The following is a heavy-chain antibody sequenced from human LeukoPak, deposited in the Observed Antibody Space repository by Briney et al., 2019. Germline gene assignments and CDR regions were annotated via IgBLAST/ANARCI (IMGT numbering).Heavy chain of an antibody. CDR2: ISSSSSYT. Sequence: GGSLRLTCAASGFTFSDYYMSWMRQAPGKGLEWVSYISSSSSYTNYADSVKGRFTIFRGNAKNSLYLQMNSLRAEDTAVYYCARDKRGYSGYDYDYWGQGTLVTVSS. J-gene: IGHJ4*02. CDR3: ARDKRGYSGYDYDY. D-gene: IGHD5-12*01. CDR1: GFTFSDYY. V-gene: IGHV3-11*06.